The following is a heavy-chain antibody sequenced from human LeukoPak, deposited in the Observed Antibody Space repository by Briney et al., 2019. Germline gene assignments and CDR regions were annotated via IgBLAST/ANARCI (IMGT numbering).Heavy chain of an antibody. D-gene: IGHD5-18*01. V-gene: IGHV4-59*12. CDR3: ARGGYSYGSDYFDY. CDR2: ILYSGNA. J-gene: IGHJ4*02. CDR1: GGSISTYY. Sequence: SETLSLTCSVSGGSISTYYWNWIRQPPGKGLEWIGYILYSGNANYNPSLKSRVTISVDRSKNQFSLKLSSVTAADTAVYYCARGGYSYGSDYFDYWGQGTLVTVSS.